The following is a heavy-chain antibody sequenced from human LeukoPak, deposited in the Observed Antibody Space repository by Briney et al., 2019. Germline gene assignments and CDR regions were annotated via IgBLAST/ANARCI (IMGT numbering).Heavy chain of an antibody. J-gene: IGHJ4*02. Sequence: ASVKVSCKASGGTFSSYAISWVRQAPGQGLEWMGGIIPIFGTANYAQKFQGRVTITADESTSTAYMELSSLRSEDTAVYYCALHEQAGIRDFDWLLFPFDYWGQGTLVTVSS. CDR1: GGTFSSYA. CDR3: ALHEQAGIRDFDWLLFPFDY. D-gene: IGHD3-9*01. V-gene: IGHV1-69*01. CDR2: IIPIFGTA.